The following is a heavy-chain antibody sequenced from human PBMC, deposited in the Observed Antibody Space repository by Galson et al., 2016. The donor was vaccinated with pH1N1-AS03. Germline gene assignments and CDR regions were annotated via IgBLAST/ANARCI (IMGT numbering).Heavy chain of an antibody. CDR2: ISGVDLST. Sequence: SLRLSCAASGFTFSTYATSWVRQAPGKGLEWVSSISGVDLSTYYADSAKGRFTVSRDNSKNTLYLQINGLRAEATAIYYGANPRASGTTMVTRLDYWGQGILVTVSS. D-gene: IGHD5-18*01. J-gene: IGHJ4*02. CDR3: ANPRASGTTMVTRLDY. V-gene: IGHV3-23*01. CDR1: GFTFSTYA.